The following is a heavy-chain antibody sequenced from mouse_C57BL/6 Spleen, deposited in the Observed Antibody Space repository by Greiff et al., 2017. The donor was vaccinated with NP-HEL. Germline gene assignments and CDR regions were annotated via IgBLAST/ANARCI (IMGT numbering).Heavy chain of an antibody. CDR3: ARPWSSGYLFDY. J-gene: IGHJ2*01. V-gene: IGHV1-53*01. D-gene: IGHD3-2*02. CDR2: INPSNGGT. Sequence: QVQLQQSGTELVKPGASVKLSCKASGYTFTSYWMHWVKQRPGQGLEWIGNINPSNGGTNYNEKFKSKATLTVDKSSSTAYMQLSSLTSEDSAVYYCARPWSSGYLFDYWGQGTTLTVSS. CDR1: GYTFTSYW.